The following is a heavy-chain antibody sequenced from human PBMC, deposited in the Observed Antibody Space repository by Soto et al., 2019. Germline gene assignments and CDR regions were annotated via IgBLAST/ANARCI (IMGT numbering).Heavy chain of an antibody. V-gene: IGHV3-30*18. CDR1: GFPFDSYA. J-gene: IGHJ4*02. Sequence: GGSLRLSCVASGFPFDSYAMHWVRQAPGKGLEWVAVVSHDGRNTHYADSVKGRFTISRDSSKNTVSLEMTSLRAEDTAVYYCAKGGRQWLVTSDFNYWGQGALVTVSS. D-gene: IGHD6-19*01. CDR2: VSHDGRNT. CDR3: AKGGRQWLVTSDFNY.